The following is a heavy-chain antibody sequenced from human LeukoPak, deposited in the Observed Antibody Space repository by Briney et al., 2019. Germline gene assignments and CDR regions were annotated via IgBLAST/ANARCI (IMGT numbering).Heavy chain of an antibody. V-gene: IGHV3-48*04. D-gene: IGHD3-3*01. CDR1: GFTFSSYS. J-gene: IGHJ6*03. Sequence: GGSLRLSCAASGFTFSSYSMNWVRQAPGKGLEWVSYISSSSSTIYYADSVKGRFTISRDNAKNSLYLQMNSLRAEDTAVYYCARGITSYYYYCMDVWGKGTTVTVSS. CDR3: ARGITSYYYYCMDV. CDR2: ISSSSSTI.